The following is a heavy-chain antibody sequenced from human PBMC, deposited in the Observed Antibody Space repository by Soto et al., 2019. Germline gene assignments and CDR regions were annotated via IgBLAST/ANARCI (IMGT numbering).Heavy chain of an antibody. CDR3: ARAKITALFDY. D-gene: IGHD3-10*01. V-gene: IGHV4-34*01. J-gene: IGHJ4*02. CDR2: INHSGST. Sequence: PSETLSLTCAVYGGSFSGYYWTWIRQPPGTGLEWIGEINHSGSTNYNPSLKSRVTISVDTSKNQFSLKLTSVTAADTAVYYCARAKITALFDYWGQGTLVTVS. CDR1: GGSFSGYY.